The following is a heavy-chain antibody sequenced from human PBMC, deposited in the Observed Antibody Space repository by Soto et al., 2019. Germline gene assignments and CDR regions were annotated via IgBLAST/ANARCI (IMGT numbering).Heavy chain of an antibody. Sequence: WASVKVSCKASGYTFLNYGVGWVRQAPGQGLEWMGWISPNSGNTNYAQKLQDRVTMTADTSTSTAYMELRSLRSDDTAIYYCARRPPFSYGDYVTYYFDYWGQGALVTVSS. V-gene: IGHV1-18*01. D-gene: IGHD4-17*01. J-gene: IGHJ4*02. CDR3: ARRPPFSYGDYVTYYFDY. CDR2: ISPNSGNT. CDR1: GYTFLNYG.